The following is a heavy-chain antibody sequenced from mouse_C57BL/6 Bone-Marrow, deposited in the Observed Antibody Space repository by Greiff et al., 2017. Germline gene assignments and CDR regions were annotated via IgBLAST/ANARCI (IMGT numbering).Heavy chain of an antibody. CDR2: IDPSDSET. V-gene: IGHV1-52*01. J-gene: IGHJ2*01. CDR1: GYTFTSYW. D-gene: IGHD2-4*01. CDR3: ARQNYDYERYYFDY. Sequence: QVQLQQPGAELVKPGASVKVSCKASGYTFTSYWMHWVKQRPIQGLEWIGNIDPSDSETHYNQKFKDKATLTVDKSSSTAYMQLSSLTSEDSAVYYCARQNYDYERYYFDYWGQGTTLTVSS.